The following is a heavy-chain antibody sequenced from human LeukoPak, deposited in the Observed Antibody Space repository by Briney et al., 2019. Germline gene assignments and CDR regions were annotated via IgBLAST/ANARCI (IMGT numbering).Heavy chain of an antibody. Sequence: PSETLSLTCSVSGGSISSGSYYWSWIRQPAGKRLEWIGRIYPSGSTNYNPSLKSRVTISVDTSKNQFSLKLSSVTAADTAVYYCARAGLGIATKFDPWGQGTLVTVSS. CDR3: ARAGLGIATKFDP. V-gene: IGHV4-61*02. CDR1: GGSISSGSYY. J-gene: IGHJ5*02. D-gene: IGHD6-13*01. CDR2: IYPSGST.